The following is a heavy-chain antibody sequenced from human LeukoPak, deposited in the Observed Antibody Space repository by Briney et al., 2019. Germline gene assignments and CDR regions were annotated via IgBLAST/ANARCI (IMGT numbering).Heavy chain of an antibody. CDR2: ISGSDGST. CDR1: GFTFSSYA. D-gene: IGHD3-22*01. J-gene: IGHJ4*02. Sequence: GGSLRLSCAASGFTFSSYAMSWVRQAPGKGLEWVSAISGSDGSTYYADSVKGRFTISRDNSKNTLYLQMNSLSAEDTAVYYCEKGSYYDSSGSFYFDYWGQGTLVTVSS. V-gene: IGHV3-23*01. CDR3: EKGSYYDSSGSFYFDY.